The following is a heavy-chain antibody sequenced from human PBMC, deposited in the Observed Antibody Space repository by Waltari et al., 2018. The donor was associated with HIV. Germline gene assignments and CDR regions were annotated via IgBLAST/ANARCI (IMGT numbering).Heavy chain of an antibody. CDR3: ARGASSSWHNDY. CDR1: GYTFTTYA. D-gene: IGHD6-13*01. V-gene: IGHV7-4-1*02. CDR2: INTKTGNP. Sequence: QVQLVQSGSELKKPGASVKVSCKASGYTFTTYAVNWVRQAPGQGLEWMGWINTKTGNPTSAQGFTGLFVFSLDTSVNTAYLQISSLKAEDTAMYYCARGASSSWHNDYWGQGTLVTVSS. J-gene: IGHJ4*02.